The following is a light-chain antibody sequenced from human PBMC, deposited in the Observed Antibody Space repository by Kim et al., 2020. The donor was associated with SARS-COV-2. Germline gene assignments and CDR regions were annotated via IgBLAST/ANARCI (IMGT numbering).Light chain of an antibody. CDR3: GADHGSGSNFVRV. CDR1: SGHSDHK. Sequence: QLVLTQPPSAAASLGASVTLTCTLSSGHSDHKVDWYQQRPGKGPRFVMRVGTGGIVGSKGDGIPDRFAVLGSGLNRYLTIKNIQEEDESDYHCGADHGSGSNFVRVFGGGTQLTVL. CDR2: VGTGGIVG. V-gene: IGLV9-49*01. J-gene: IGLJ3*02.